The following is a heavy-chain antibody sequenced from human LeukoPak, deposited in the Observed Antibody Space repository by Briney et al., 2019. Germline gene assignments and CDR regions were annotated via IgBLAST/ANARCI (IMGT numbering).Heavy chain of an antibody. D-gene: IGHD6-13*01. CDR3: AREGDSNSVGWFDP. J-gene: IGHJ5*02. CDR2: IYPSGNT. CDR1: GGSFSSYF. Sequence: SETLSLTCSVSGGSFSSYFWSWVRQPAGKGLEWIGRIYPSGNTNYNPSLKSRVTLSVDTSKTQFSLRLSSVTAADTAVYYCAREGDSNSVGWFDPWGQGTLVTVSS. V-gene: IGHV4-4*07.